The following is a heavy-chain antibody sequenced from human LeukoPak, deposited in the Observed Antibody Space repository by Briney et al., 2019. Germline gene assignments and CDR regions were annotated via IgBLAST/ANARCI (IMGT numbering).Heavy chain of an antibody. CDR2: INHSGST. J-gene: IGHJ6*02. CDR3: ARTSYCSSTSCYFYYYYGMDV. V-gene: IGHV4-34*01. CDR1: GGSFSGYY. Sequence: PSETLSLTCAVYGGSFSGYYWSWIRQPPGKGLEWIGEINHSGSTNYNPSLKSRVTISVDTSKNQFSLKLSSVTAADTAVYYCARTSYCSSTSCYFYYYYGMDVWGQGTTVTVSS. D-gene: IGHD2-2*01.